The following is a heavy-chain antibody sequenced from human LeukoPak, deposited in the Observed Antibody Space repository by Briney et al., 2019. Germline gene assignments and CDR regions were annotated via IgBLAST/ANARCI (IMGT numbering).Heavy chain of an antibody. D-gene: IGHD3-10*01. V-gene: IGHV3-23*01. Sequence: GGSLRLSCAASGFTFSSYSMNWVRQAPGKGLEWVSAISGSGGSTYYADSVKGRFNISRDNSKNTLYLQLNSLRAEDTAVYYCAKGITVRGVKCYGMDVWGQGTTVTVSS. CDR3: AKGITVRGVKCYGMDV. J-gene: IGHJ6*02. CDR1: GFTFSSYS. CDR2: ISGSGGST.